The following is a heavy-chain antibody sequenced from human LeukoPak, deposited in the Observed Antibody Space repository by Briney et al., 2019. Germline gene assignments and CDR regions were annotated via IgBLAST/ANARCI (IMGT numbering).Heavy chain of an antibody. CDR1: GGSFSGYY. CDR2: INHSGST. D-gene: IGHD2-2*01. CDR3: ARGRYCSSTSCYLPAEYFQH. V-gene: IGHV4-34*01. Sequence: SETLSLTCAVYGGSFSGYYWSWLRQPPGKGLEWIGEINHSGSTNYNPSLKSRVTISVDTSKNQFSLKLSSVTAAGTAVYYCARGRYCSSTSCYLPAEYFQHWGQGTLVTVSS. J-gene: IGHJ1*01.